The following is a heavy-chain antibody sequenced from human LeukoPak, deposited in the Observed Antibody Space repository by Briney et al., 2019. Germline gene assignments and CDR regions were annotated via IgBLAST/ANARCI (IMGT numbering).Heavy chain of an antibody. D-gene: IGHD3-3*01. Sequence: ASVEVSCKASGGTFSSYAISWVRQAPGQGLEWMGRIIPILGIANYAQKFQGRVTITADKSTSTAYMELSSLRSEDTAVYYCAVYDFWSGFSPFDYWGQGTLVTVSS. J-gene: IGHJ4*02. CDR1: GGTFSSYA. CDR2: IIPILGIA. V-gene: IGHV1-69*04. CDR3: AVYDFWSGFSPFDY.